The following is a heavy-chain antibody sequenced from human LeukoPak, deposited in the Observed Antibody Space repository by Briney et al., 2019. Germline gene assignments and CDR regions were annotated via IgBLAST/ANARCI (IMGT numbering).Heavy chain of an antibody. V-gene: IGHV1-18*01. CDR1: GGTFSSYA. Sequence: GASVKVSCKASGGTFSSYAISWVRQAPGQGLEWMGWISAYNGNTNYAQKLQGRVTMTTDTSTSTAYMELRSLRSDDTAAYYCARDGYNSFDYWGQGTLVTVSS. CDR2: ISAYNGNT. D-gene: IGHD5-24*01. CDR3: ARDGYNSFDY. J-gene: IGHJ4*02.